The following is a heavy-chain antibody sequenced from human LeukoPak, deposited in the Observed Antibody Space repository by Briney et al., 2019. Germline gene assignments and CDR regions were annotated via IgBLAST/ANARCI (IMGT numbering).Heavy chain of an antibody. CDR3: ARGLKMYSSSWYGVFDY. D-gene: IGHD6-13*01. V-gene: IGHV4-38-2*02. J-gene: IGHJ4*02. Sequence: KPSETLSLTCTVPGYSITSGYFWGWIRQPPGKGLEWIGNIYHTGSTWYSPSLKSRVTISVDTSKNQFSLKLSSVTAADTAVYYCARGLKMYSSSWYGVFDYWGQGTLVTVSS. CDR1: GYSITSGYF. CDR2: IYHTGST.